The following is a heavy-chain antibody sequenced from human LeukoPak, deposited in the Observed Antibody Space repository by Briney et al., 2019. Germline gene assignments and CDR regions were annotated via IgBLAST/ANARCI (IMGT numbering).Heavy chain of an antibody. CDR3: AKDQSSGNYGTRSFDY. D-gene: IGHD3-10*01. CDR2: ISGSGGST. J-gene: IGHJ4*02. V-gene: IGHV3-23*01. Sequence: WXXGISGSGGSTYHADSVKGRFTISRDNSKNTLYLQMSSLRAEDTAVYYCAKDQSSGNYGTRSFDYWGQGTLVTVSS.